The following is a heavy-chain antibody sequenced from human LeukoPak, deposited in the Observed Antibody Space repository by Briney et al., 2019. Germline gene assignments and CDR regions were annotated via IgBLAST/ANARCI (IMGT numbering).Heavy chain of an antibody. Sequence: GGSLRLSCAASGFTFSSYEMNWVRQAPGKGLEWVSYISSSGSTIYYADSVKGRFTISRDNAKNSLYLQMNSLRAEDTAVYYCARAKTYSSGWYRRSYNWFDPWGQGTLVTVSS. J-gene: IGHJ5*02. CDR1: GFTFSSYE. CDR2: ISSSGSTI. CDR3: ARAKTYSSGWYRRSYNWFDP. V-gene: IGHV3-48*03. D-gene: IGHD6-19*01.